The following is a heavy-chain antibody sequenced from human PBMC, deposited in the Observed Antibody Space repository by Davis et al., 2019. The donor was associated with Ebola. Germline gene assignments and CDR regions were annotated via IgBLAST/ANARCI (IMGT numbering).Heavy chain of an antibody. D-gene: IGHD1-26*01. CDR2: INAGTGNT. V-gene: IGHV1-3*01. Sequence: AASVKVFCKTSGFNFTTSVIHWVRQAPGQRPEWMGWINAGTGNTRYSQKFQGRVTITRDTSASTGNIELSSLTSEDTAVYFCARGRSPLFSAWGQGTLVTVSS. J-gene: IGHJ5*02. CDR3: ARGRSPLFSA. CDR1: GFNFTTSV.